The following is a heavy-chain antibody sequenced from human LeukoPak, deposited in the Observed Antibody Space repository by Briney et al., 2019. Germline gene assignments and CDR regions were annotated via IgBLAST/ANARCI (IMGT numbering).Heavy chain of an antibody. CDR3: AKDVDPFGSGSYVEGFDY. V-gene: IGHV3-30*18. Sequence: HPGGSLRLSCAASGFTFSSYGMHWVRQAPGKGLEWVAVISYDGSNKYYADSVKGRFTISRDNSKNTLYLQMNSLRAEDTAVYYCAKDVDPFGSGSYVEGFDYWGQGTLVTVSS. CDR2: ISYDGSNK. J-gene: IGHJ4*02. D-gene: IGHD3-10*01. CDR1: GFTFSSYG.